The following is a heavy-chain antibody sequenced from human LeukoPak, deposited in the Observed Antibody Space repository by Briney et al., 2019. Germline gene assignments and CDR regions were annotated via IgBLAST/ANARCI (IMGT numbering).Heavy chain of an antibody. Sequence: RASESLSLTCTVAGGSVMSDYWGWVRQPPGKGVWWSVYIYVSVGTNYNPSLKSRVTISVDTSKNQFSQKLSSVTAADTAVYYCARDLGSNYREYHFGMDVWGQGTTVTVSS. D-gene: IGHD4-11*01. CDR1: GGSVMSDY. CDR3: ARDLGSNYREYHFGMDV. J-gene: IGHJ6*02. CDR2: IYVSVGT. V-gene: IGHV4-59*02.